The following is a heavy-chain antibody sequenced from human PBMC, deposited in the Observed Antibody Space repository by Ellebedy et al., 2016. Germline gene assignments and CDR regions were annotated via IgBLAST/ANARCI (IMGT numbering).Heavy chain of an antibody. CDR1: GFTFSHYV. V-gene: IGHV3-33*01. Sequence: GGSLRLSXTTSGFTFSHYVMHWVRQVPGKGLEWVAVIWDDGSNKYYADSVKGRFTISRDNFKNTLSLQMNSLRAGDTAVYYCARVLGWCSTTTCPYGMDVWGQGTTVTVS. CDR3: ARVLGWCSTTTCPYGMDV. CDR2: IWDDGSNK. D-gene: IGHD2-2*01. J-gene: IGHJ6*02.